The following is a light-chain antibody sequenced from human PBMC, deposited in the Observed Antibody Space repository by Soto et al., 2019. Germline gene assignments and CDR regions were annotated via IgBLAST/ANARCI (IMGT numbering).Light chain of an antibody. J-gene: IGKJ1*01. Sequence: EIVLTQSPGTLSLSPGDRAALSCRASRTVGSDFLAWYQQKPGQAPKLFIYGASSRATGIPDRFSGSGSGTDFTLTISRLEPEDFAVYYCQQYGSSPTFGQGTKVDIK. CDR2: GAS. V-gene: IGKV3-20*01. CDR1: RTVGSDF. CDR3: QQYGSSPT.